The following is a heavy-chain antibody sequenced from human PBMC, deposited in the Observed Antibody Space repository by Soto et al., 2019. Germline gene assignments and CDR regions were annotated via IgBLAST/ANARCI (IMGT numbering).Heavy chain of an antibody. CDR1: GYSFSTYW. CDR3: ATWRSSSWFDY. V-gene: IGHV5-51*01. CDR2: IYSGDSNT. Sequence: GESLKISCKGSGYSFSTYWVAWVRQMPGKGLEWMGSIYSGDSNTRYSPSFQVQVTISADKSVSTAYLQWRSLKASDTAMYYCATWRSSSWFDYWGQGSQVTVSS. J-gene: IGHJ4*02. D-gene: IGHD2-2*01.